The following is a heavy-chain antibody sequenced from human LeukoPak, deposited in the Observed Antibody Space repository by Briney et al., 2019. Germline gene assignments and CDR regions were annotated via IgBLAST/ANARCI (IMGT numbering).Heavy chain of an antibody. CDR1: GGSISSYY. Sequence: SETLSLTCTVSGGSISSYYWSWIRQPPGKGLEWIGYIYYSGSTNYNPSLKSRVTISVDTSKNQFSLKLSSVTAADTAVYYCARRAAAGKHFDYWGQGTLVTVSS. CDR2: IYYSGST. CDR3: ARRAAAGKHFDY. V-gene: IGHV4-59*08. D-gene: IGHD6-13*01. J-gene: IGHJ4*02.